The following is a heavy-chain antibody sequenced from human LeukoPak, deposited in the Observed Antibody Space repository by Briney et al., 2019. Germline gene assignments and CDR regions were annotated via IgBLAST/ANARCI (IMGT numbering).Heavy chain of an antibody. Sequence: SVKGRFTISRDNAENSLYLQMNSLRGEDTAVYYCARPRWGTRDFDHWGQGTLVTVSS. CDR3: ARPRWGTRDFDH. D-gene: IGHD3-16*01. J-gene: IGHJ4*02. V-gene: IGHV3-21*01.